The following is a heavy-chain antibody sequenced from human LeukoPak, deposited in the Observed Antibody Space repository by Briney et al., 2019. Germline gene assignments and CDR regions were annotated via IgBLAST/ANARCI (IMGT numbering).Heavy chain of an antibody. D-gene: IGHD2-2*01. V-gene: IGHV4-34*01. CDR1: GWSFSGYY. CDR2: IKHSGST. CDR3: AFRKVGYCSSTSCYFRSGFDP. Sequence: SETLSLTCAVYGWSFSGYYWSWIRQPPGKGLEWIGEIKHSGSTNYNPSLKSRVTIAVDTSKNQFSLKLSSVTAADTAVYYCAFRKVGYCSSTSCYFRSGFDPWGQGTLVTVSS. J-gene: IGHJ5*02.